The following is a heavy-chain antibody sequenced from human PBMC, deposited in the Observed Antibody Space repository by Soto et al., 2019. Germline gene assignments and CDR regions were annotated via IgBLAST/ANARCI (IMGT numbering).Heavy chain of an antibody. Sequence: QVQLVPSGAEVKRPGSSVKVSCKASGGTFNNYALSWVRQAPGQGLEWVGGIIPIFNSANYAQKFQGRVTITADDSTSTAYMELRSLRPDDTAVYYCAREVTVASYSFDFWGQGTLVTVSS. D-gene: IGHD5-12*01. J-gene: IGHJ4*02. CDR2: IIPIFNSA. V-gene: IGHV1-69*01. CDR3: AREVTVASYSFDF. CDR1: GGTFNNYA.